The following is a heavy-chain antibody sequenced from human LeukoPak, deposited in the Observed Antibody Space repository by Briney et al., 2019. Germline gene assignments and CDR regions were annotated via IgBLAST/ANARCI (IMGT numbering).Heavy chain of an antibody. J-gene: IGHJ4*02. Sequence: ASVKVSCKVSGYTLTELSMHWVRQVPGKGLEWMGGFDPEDGETIYAQKFQGRVTMTEDTSTDTAYMEMSSLTLEDTAVYYCETAESYGSGSEAYYFDYWGQGTLVTVSS. D-gene: IGHD3-10*01. CDR1: GYTLTELS. CDR3: ETAESYGSGSEAYYFDY. CDR2: FDPEDGET. V-gene: IGHV1-24*01.